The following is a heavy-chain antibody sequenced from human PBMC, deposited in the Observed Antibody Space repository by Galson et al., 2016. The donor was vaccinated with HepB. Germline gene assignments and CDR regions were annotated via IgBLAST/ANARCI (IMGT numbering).Heavy chain of an antibody. D-gene: IGHD6-19*01. J-gene: IGHJ5*02. CDR2: IRAGDGDT. CDR1: ELSIISSA. V-gene: IGHV3-23*01. Sequence: SLRLSCAVSELSIISSAMSWVRQAPGKGLEWVSSIRAGDGDTYYPDSVKGRFTTSRDMSKNTLYLQMGSLRAEDTAVYYCAKCSVYSTGWCNSLDPWGQGTLVIVSS. CDR3: AKCSVYSTGWCNSLDP.